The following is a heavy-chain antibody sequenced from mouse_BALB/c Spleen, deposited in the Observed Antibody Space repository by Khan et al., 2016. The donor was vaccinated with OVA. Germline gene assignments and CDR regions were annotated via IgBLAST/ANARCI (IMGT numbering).Heavy chain of an antibody. J-gene: IGHJ2*01. CDR1: GYSITSDYA. CDR3: ASMFRYYFGSNFEGDCFDY. D-gene: IGHD1-1*01. Sequence: EVQLQESGPGLVKPSQSLPLTCTVTGYSITSDYAWNWIRQFPGNKLEWMGYISDSGDTAYNPSLKSRISITPDTSKNQVYLQLNSVTTEDTATYSCASMFRYYFGSNFEGDCFDYWGQGTTLTVSS. CDR2: ISDSGDT. V-gene: IGHV3-2*02.